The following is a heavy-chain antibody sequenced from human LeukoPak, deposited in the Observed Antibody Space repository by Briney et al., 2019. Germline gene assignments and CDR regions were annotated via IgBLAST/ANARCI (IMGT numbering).Heavy chain of an antibody. CDR3: ARSNYYYDSSGFFDY. CDR2: IKQDGSEK. CDR1: GFTFSSYA. J-gene: IGHJ4*02. Sequence: GGSLRLSCAASGFTFSSYAMSWVRQAPGKGLEWVANIKQDGSEKYYVDSVKGRFTISRDNAKNSLYLQMNSLRAEDTAVYYCARSNYYYDSSGFFDYWGQGTLVTVSS. V-gene: IGHV3-7*01. D-gene: IGHD3-22*01.